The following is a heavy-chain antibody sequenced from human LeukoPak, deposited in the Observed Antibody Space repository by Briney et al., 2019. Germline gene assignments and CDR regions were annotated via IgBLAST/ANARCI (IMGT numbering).Heavy chain of an antibody. D-gene: IGHD2-2*01. Sequence: SETLSLTCTVSGGSISSYYWSWIRQPPGKGLEWIGYIYYSGSTNYNPPLKSRVTISVDTSKNQFSLKLSSVTAADTAVYYCARGIVVVPAARLYYYYYGMDVWGQGTTVTVSS. V-gene: IGHV4-59*01. CDR3: ARGIVVVPAARLYYYYYGMDV. J-gene: IGHJ6*02. CDR1: GGSISSYY. CDR2: IYYSGST.